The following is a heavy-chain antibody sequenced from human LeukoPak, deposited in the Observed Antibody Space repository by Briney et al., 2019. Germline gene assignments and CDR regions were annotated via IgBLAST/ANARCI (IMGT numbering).Heavy chain of an antibody. CDR3: AIDGYSWHY. CDR1: GGSISSYY. CDR2: IYYSGST. V-gene: IGHV4-59*12. J-gene: IGHJ4*02. D-gene: IGHD5-18*01. Sequence: ASETLSLTCTVSGGSISSYYWSWIRQPPGKGLEWIGYIYYSGSTYYNPSLKSRVTISVDTSKNQFSLKLSSVTAADTAVYYCAIDGYSWHYWGQGTLVTVSS.